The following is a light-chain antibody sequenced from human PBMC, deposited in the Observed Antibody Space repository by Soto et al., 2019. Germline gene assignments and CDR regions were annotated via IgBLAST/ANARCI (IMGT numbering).Light chain of an antibody. V-gene: IGLV1-51*02. J-gene: IGLJ3*02. CDR3: GTCDSSLSAGV. CDR1: SSNIGNNY. CDR2: ENN. Sequence: QSVLTQPPSVSAAPGQKVTISCSGSSSNIGNNYVSWYQQLPGTAPKLLIYENNKRPSGIPDRFSGSKSGTSATLGITGLETGDEADYYSGTCDSSLSAGVFDGGTKVTVL.